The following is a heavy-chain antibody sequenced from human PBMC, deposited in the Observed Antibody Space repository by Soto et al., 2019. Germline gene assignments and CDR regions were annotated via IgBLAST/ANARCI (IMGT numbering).Heavy chain of an antibody. CDR2: TYHRSQWYN. V-gene: IGHV6-1*01. Sequence: SQTLSLTCAISGGSVSSNSVAWNSRRQSTSRGLEWLGRTYHRSQWYNDYAVSVRSRISINPDTSKNQFSLQLNSVTPEDTAVYHCASFAYRSRAPYFVSCGQATLVIVSS. CDR3: ASFAYRSRAPYFVS. CDR1: GGSVSSNSVA. D-gene: IGHD6-19*01. J-gene: IGHJ4*02.